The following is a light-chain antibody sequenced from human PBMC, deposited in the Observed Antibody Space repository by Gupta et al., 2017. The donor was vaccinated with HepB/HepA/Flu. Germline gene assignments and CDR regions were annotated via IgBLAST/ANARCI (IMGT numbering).Light chain of an antibody. CDR2: RNN. Sequence: GVRGQRVTISCSASSSTIGSNTVHWYQQLPVPAPTLLIYRNNQRPSGVPDRFSGSKSGTSASLAISGLQAEEEADYYCAAWDDSRNGYVFGAGTKLTVL. CDR3: AAWDDSRNGYV. V-gene: IGLV1-44*01. CDR1: SSTIGSNT. J-gene: IGLJ1*01.